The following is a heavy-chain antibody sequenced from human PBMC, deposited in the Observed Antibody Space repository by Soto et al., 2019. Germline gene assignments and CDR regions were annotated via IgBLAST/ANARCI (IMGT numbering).Heavy chain of an antibody. Sequence: EVQLVESGGGMVQPGGSLRLSCLASGFTFDDFWMTWVRQAPGRGLEWVANIKRDESQKYYFDSVKGRFTISRDNAKNSLYLQMNSLRAEDTAVYYGAMDRADCRSNTCYDVFDIWGQGTMVTVSS. CDR2: IKRDESQK. J-gene: IGHJ3*02. CDR3: AMDRADCRSNTCYDVFDI. V-gene: IGHV3-7*04. D-gene: IGHD2-21*01. CDR1: GFTFDDFW.